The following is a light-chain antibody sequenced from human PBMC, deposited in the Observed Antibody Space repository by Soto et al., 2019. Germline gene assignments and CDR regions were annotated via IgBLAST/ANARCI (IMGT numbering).Light chain of an antibody. CDR2: GTS. J-gene: IGKJ1*01. Sequence: EIVLTQSPGTLSLSPGERATLSCRADRSVSDTLLTWFQQKPGQAPRLLIFGTSNRAPGIPDRFSGSGSGTDFTLTISRLEHDDFAVYYCQHYGDSSWTFGQGTKVDIK. CDR3: QHYGDSSWT. V-gene: IGKV3-20*01. CDR1: RSVSDTL.